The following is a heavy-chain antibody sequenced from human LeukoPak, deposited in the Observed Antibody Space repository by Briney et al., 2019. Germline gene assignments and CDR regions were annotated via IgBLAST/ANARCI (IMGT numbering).Heavy chain of an antibody. CDR3: AREGGPFYDILTGFKNWFDP. D-gene: IGHD3-9*01. V-gene: IGHV1-2*06. CDR1: GYTFTGYY. J-gene: IGHJ5*02. Sequence: GASVKVSCKASGYTFTGYYMHWVRQAPGQGLEWMGRINPNSGGPNYAQKFQGRVTMTRDTSISTAYMELSRLRSDDTAVYYCAREGGPFYDILTGFKNWFDPWGQGTLVTVSS. CDR2: INPNSGGP.